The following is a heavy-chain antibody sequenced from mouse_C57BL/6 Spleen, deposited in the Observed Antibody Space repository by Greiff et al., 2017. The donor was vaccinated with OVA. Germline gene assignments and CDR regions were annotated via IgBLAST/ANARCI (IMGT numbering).Heavy chain of an antibody. D-gene: IGHD3-3*01. Sequence: QVQLQQPGAELVKPGASVKLSCKASGYTFTSYWMHWVKQRPGRGLEWIGGIDPNSGGTRYNEKFKSKATLTVDKPSSTAYMQLSSLTSEDAAVYYCARGDGVYFDYWGQGTTLTVSS. CDR3: ARGDGVYFDY. V-gene: IGHV1-72*01. CDR2: IDPNSGGT. CDR1: GYTFTSYW. J-gene: IGHJ2*01.